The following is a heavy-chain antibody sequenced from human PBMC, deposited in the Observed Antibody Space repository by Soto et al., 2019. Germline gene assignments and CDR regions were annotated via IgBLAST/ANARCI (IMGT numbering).Heavy chain of an antibody. CDR1: GGSISSSSYY. CDR2: IYYSGST. V-gene: IGHV4-39*01. Sequence: PSETLSLICAVSGGSISSSSYYWGWIRQPPGKGLEWIGSIYYSGSTYYNPSLKSRVTISVDTSKNQFSLKLSSVTAADTAVYYCARPMVRGVILYWGQGTLVTVSS. CDR3: ARPMVRGVILY. D-gene: IGHD3-10*01. J-gene: IGHJ4*02.